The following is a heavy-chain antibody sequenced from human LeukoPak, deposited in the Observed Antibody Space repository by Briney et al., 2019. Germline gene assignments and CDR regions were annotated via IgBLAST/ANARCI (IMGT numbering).Heavy chain of an antibody. Sequence: GGSLRLSCAASGFTFSSYGMHWVRQAPGKGLEWVAFIRYDGSNKYYADSVKGRFTISRDNSKNTLYLQMNSLRAEDTAVYYCAKNYGSGRRYYYYYMDVWGKGTTVTISS. J-gene: IGHJ6*03. V-gene: IGHV3-30*02. CDR3: AKNYGSGRRYYYYYMDV. CDR2: IRYDGSNK. D-gene: IGHD3-10*01. CDR1: GFTFSSYG.